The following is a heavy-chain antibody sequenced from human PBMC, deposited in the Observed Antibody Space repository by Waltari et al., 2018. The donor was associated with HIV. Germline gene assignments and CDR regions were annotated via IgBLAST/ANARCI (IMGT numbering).Heavy chain of an antibody. CDR2: IYSGGST. V-gene: IGHV3-53*02. Sequence: EVQLVETGGGLIQPGGSLRLSCAASGLTVSSNFMNWVRQAPGKGLDWVSLIYSGGSTYYADSVKGRFTISRDNSKNTLYLQMNSLRAEDTAVYYCARVRSTMGRFQGFDYWGQGTLVTVSS. D-gene: IGHD1-26*01. CDR1: GLTVSSNF. CDR3: ARVRSTMGRFQGFDY. J-gene: IGHJ4*02.